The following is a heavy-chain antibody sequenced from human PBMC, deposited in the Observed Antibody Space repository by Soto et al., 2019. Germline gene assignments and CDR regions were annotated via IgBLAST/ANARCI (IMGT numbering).Heavy chain of an antibody. CDR2: IWYDGSNK. Sequence: PGGSLRLSCAASGFTFSSYGMHWVRQAPGKGLEWVAVIWYDGSNKYYADSVKGRFTISRDNSKNTLYLQMNSLRAEDTAVYYCARDRGSSSSFWFDPWGQGTLVTVSS. D-gene: IGHD6-6*01. CDR3: ARDRGSSSSFWFDP. V-gene: IGHV3-33*01. CDR1: GFTFSSYG. J-gene: IGHJ5*02.